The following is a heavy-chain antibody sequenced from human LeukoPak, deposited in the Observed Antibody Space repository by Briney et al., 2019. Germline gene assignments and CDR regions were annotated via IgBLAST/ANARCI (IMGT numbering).Heavy chain of an antibody. CDR2: IYYSGST. CDR3: ARQVTPYSSGWYYAFDI. Sequence: PSETLSFTCTVSGGSISSSSYYWGWIRQPPGKGLEWIGSIYYSGSTYYNPSLKSRVTISVDTSKNQFSLKLSSVTAADTAIYYCARQVTPYSSGWYYAFDIWGQGTMVTVSS. V-gene: IGHV4-39*01. CDR1: GGSISSSSYY. D-gene: IGHD6-19*01. J-gene: IGHJ3*02.